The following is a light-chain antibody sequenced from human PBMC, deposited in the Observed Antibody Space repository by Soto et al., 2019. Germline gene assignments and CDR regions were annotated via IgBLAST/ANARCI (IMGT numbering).Light chain of an antibody. CDR1: QSVSNNY. Sequence: IVLPQTTGTLSLSPGERATLSCRASQSVSNNYLAWYQQKPGQAPRLLIYGASNRATGIPDRFSGSGSGTDFTLTISRLEPEDFAVYYCQQYAGSPRTFGQGTKVDI. CDR3: QQYAGSPRT. J-gene: IGKJ1*01. V-gene: IGKV3-20*01. CDR2: GAS.